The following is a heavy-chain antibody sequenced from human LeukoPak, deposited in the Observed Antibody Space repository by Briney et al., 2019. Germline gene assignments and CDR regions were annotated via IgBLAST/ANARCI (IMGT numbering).Heavy chain of an antibody. Sequence: GGSLRLSCAASGFAFHIYAMSWVRQAPGKGLEWVSGTNDNGDNTNHADSVKGRFTISRDNSKNTLYLQMNSLRADDTAIYYCAKDRHGIVGLTPFEYWGQGTRVTVSS. D-gene: IGHD1-26*01. J-gene: IGHJ4*02. CDR1: GFAFHIYA. CDR2: TNDNGDNT. V-gene: IGHV3-23*01. CDR3: AKDRHGIVGLTPFEY.